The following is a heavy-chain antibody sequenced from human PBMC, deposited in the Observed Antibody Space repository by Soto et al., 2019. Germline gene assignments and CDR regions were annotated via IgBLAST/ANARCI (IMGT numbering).Heavy chain of an antibody. D-gene: IGHD2-2*01. CDR2: ISSSSSTI. CDR1: GFTFSSYA. CDR3: AREYCSSTSCLNWFDP. Sequence: HPGGSLRLSCAASGFTFSSYAMNWVRQAPGKGLEWVSYISSSSSTIYYADSVKGRFTISRDNAKNSLYLQMNSLRAEDTAVYYCAREYCSSTSCLNWFDPWGQGTLVTVSS. J-gene: IGHJ5*02. V-gene: IGHV3-48*01.